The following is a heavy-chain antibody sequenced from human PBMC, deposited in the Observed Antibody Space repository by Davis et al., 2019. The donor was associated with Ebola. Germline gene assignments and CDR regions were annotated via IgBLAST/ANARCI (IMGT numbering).Heavy chain of an antibody. CDR1: GYSFTSYW. D-gene: IGHD6-13*01. Sequence: PGGSLRLSCKGSGYSFTSYWISWVRQMPGKGLEWMGRIDPSDSYTNYSPSFQGHVTISADKSISTAYPQWSSLKASDTAMYYCAGQDVVAAAARDYWGQGTLVTVSS. J-gene: IGHJ4*02. V-gene: IGHV5-10-1*01. CDR2: IDPSDSYT. CDR3: AGQDVVAAAARDY.